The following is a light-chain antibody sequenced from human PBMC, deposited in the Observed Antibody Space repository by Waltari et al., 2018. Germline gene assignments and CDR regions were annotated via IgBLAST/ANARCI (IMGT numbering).Light chain of an antibody. CDR1: SSDVGDYNY. Sequence: QSALTQPASVSGSPGQSITISCTGTSSDVGDYNYVSWYQQHPGKAPKLMIYDVSNRPSGCSNRFSGAKSGNTASLTISGLQAEDEADYYCSSYIGSSTLELFGGGTSLTVL. CDR2: DVS. J-gene: IGLJ2*01. CDR3: SSYIGSSTLEL. V-gene: IGLV2-14*03.